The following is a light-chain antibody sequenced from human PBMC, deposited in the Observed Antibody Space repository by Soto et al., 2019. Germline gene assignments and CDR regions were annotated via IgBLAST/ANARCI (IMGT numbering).Light chain of an antibody. V-gene: IGLV1-51*01. CDR3: GTWDSSLSAVV. J-gene: IGLJ2*01. Sequence: QSVLTQPPSVSAAPGQKVTISCSGSSSNIGNNYVSWYQQLPGTAPKLLIYDNNKRPSGIPDRFSGSKSDTSATLGITGLQTGDEADYYCGTWDSSLSAVVFGGGPQLTVL. CDR2: DNN. CDR1: SSNIGNNY.